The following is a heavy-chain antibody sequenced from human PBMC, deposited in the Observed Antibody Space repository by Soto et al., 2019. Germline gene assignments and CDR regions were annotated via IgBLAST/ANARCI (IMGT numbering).Heavy chain of an antibody. D-gene: IGHD2-21*02. CDR3: ARGGSDYYFDY. V-gene: IGHV3-30-3*01. CDR1: GFTFSSYA. CDR2: ISYDGSNK. Sequence: GGSLRLSCAASGFTFSSYAMHWVRQAPGKGLEWVAVISYDGSNKYYADSVKGRFTISRDNSKNTLYLQMNSLRAEDTAVYYCARGGSDYYFDYWGQGT. J-gene: IGHJ4*02.